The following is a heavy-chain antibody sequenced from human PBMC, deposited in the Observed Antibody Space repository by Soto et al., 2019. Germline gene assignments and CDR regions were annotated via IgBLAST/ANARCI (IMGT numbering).Heavy chain of an antibody. Sequence: SVKVSCKASGGTFSSYAISWVRQAPGQGLEWMGGIIPIFGTANYAQKFQGRVTITADESTSTAYMELSSLRSEDTAVYYCARGRDIGYYDSSGYYSDWFDPWGQGTLVT. CDR3: ARGRDIGYYDSSGYYSDWFDP. V-gene: IGHV1-69*13. D-gene: IGHD3-22*01. J-gene: IGHJ5*02. CDR1: GGTFSSYA. CDR2: IIPIFGTA.